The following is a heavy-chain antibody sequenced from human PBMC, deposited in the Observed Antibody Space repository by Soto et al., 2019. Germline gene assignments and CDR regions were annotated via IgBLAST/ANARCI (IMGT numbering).Heavy chain of an antibody. D-gene: IGHD4-17*01. CDR2: INHSGST. V-gene: IGHV4-34*01. CDR1: GGSISSYY. Sequence: PSETLSLTRTVSGGSISSYYWSWIRQPPGKGLEWIGEINHSGSTNYNPSLKSRVTISVDTSKNQFSLKLGSVTAADTAVYYCARRAVTKFDYWGQGTLVTVSS. CDR3: ARRAVTKFDY. J-gene: IGHJ4*02.